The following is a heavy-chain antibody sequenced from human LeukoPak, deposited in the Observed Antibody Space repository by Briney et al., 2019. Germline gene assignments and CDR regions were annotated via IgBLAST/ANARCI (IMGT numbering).Heavy chain of an antibody. J-gene: IGHJ4*02. V-gene: IGHV3-23*01. Sequence: GGSLRLSCAASGFTFSSYAMSWVRQAPGKGLEWVSAISGSGGSTYYADSVKGRFTISRDNSKNTLYLQMNSLRAEDTAVYYCAKDIFTPYSSSWPTSFDYWGQGTLVTVSS. D-gene: IGHD6-13*01. CDR1: GFTFSSYA. CDR2: ISGSGGST. CDR3: AKDIFTPYSSSWPTSFDY.